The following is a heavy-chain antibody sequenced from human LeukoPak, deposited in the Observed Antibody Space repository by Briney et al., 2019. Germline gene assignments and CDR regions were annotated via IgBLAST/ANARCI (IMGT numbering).Heavy chain of an antibody. CDR2: IYYSGST. CDR1: GGSISSYY. J-gene: IGHJ5*02. D-gene: IGHD3-10*01. Sequence: SETLSLTCTVSGGSISSYYWSWIRQPPGKGLEWIGSIYYSGSTYYNPSLKSRVTISVDTSKNQFSLKLSSVTAADTAVYYCASQYYYGSGSYSRWFDPWGQGTLVTVSS. V-gene: IGHV4-39*07. CDR3: ASQYYYGSGSYSRWFDP.